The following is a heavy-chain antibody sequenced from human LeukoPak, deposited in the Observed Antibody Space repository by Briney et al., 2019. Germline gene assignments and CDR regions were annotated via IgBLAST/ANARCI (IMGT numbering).Heavy chain of an antibody. CDR2: INHSGST. V-gene: IGHV4-34*01. CDR3: ARVSDFWSGYGRGVFDY. D-gene: IGHD3-3*01. Sequence: SETLSLTCAVYGGSFSGYYWSWIRQPPGKGLEWIGEINHSGSTNYNPSLKSRVTISVDTSKNQFPLKLSSVTAADTAVYYCARVSDFWSGYGRGVFDYWGQGTLVTVSS. CDR1: GGSFSGYY. J-gene: IGHJ4*02.